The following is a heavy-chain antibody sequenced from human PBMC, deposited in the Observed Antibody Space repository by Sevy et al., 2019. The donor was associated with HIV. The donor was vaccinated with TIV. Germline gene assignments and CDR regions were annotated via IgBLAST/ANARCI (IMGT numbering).Heavy chain of an antibody. CDR3: ARDRNNYDSSGYPKGMDV. Sequence: ASVKVSCKASGYTFTRYGISWVRQAPGQGLEWMGWISGNNDYTNYAQKIQGRVTMTTDTSTSVAYMELRSLRSDDTAVYYCARDRNNYDSSGYPKGMDVWGQRDHGHRLL. J-gene: IGHJ6*04. CDR2: ISGNNDYT. V-gene: IGHV1-18*01. CDR1: GYTFTRYG. D-gene: IGHD3-22*01.